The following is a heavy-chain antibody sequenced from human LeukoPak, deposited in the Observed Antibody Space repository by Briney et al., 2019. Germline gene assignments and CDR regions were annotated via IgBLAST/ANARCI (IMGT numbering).Heavy chain of an antibody. Sequence: ASVKVSCKASGYTFTSYGISWVRQAPGQGLEWMGWISAYNGSTNYAQKLQGRVTMTRDTSTSTVYMELSSLRSEDTAVYYCARRLGDGDYVYYFDYWGQGTLVTVSS. CDR1: GYTFTSYG. CDR2: ISAYNGST. V-gene: IGHV1-18*01. CDR3: ARRLGDGDYVYYFDY. J-gene: IGHJ4*02. D-gene: IGHD4-17*01.